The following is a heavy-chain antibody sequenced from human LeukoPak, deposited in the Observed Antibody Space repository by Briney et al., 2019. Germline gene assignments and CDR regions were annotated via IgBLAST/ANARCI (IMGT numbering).Heavy chain of an antibody. J-gene: IGHJ6*02. Sequence: TGRSLRLSCAASGFTFSSYATHWVRQAPGKGLEWVTVISYDGSNKYYADSVKGRFTISRDNSKNTLYLQMNSLRAEDTAVYYCARDPYGDRQAYYYGMDVWGQGTTVTVSS. CDR2: ISYDGSNK. CDR3: ARDPYGDRQAYYYGMDV. CDR1: GFTFSSYA. V-gene: IGHV3-30-3*01. D-gene: IGHD4-17*01.